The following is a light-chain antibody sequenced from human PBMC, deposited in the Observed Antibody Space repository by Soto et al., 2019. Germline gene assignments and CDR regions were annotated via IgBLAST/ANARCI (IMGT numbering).Light chain of an antibody. CDR1: SGYMGSYNR. CDR3: SSYTNINTRACV. V-gene: IGLV2-14*01. J-gene: IGLJ1*01. Sequence: QSVLTQPASVSGSPGQSNTISCTGTSGYMGSYNRVSWYQQHPGKAPKLIIYEVTDRPSGVSNRFSGSKSGNTAYLTISGLQAEDEAEYYCSSYTNINTRACVFGTGTKVTVL. CDR2: EVT.